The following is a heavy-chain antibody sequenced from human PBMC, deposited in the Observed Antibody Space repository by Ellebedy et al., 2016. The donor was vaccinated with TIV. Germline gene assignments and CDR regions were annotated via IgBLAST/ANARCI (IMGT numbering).Heavy chain of an antibody. CDR1: GFNFGDYA. Sequence: GESLKISCTASGFNFGDYAINWVRQAPGKGLEWVSGSTNADSSTYYADSVKGRFTSSRDNSKNTLYLQMNSLRAEDTAVYYCARDPGSGSYYIGAADYWGQGTLVTVSS. J-gene: IGHJ4*02. D-gene: IGHD1-26*01. V-gene: IGHV3-23*01. CDR2: STNADSST. CDR3: ARDPGSGSYYIGAADY.